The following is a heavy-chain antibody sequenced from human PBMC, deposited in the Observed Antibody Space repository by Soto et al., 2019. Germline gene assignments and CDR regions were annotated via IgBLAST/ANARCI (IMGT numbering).Heavy chain of an antibody. J-gene: IGHJ4*02. V-gene: IGHV5-51*01. CDR1: GYSFTSYW. D-gene: IGHD2-15*01. CDR3: VRSGTSSGRFSDY. Sequence: GESLKISFKGSGYSFTSYWIGWVRQMPGKGLEWMGVIYPSDSDIRYSPSFQGKVTISADKSITTAYLQWSSLKAADTAMYYCVRSGTSSGRFSDYWGQGTLVTVSS. CDR2: IYPSDSDI.